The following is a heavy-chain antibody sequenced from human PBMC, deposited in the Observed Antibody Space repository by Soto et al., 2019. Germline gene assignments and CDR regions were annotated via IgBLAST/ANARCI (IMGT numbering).Heavy chain of an antibody. V-gene: IGHV3-21*01. J-gene: IGHJ5*02. CDR2: ISSSSSYI. CDR3: ARDAVEYSSSSPWFDP. CDR1: GFTFSSYS. D-gene: IGHD6-6*01. Sequence: PGGSLRLSCAASGFTFSSYSMNWVRQAPGKGLEWVSSISSSSSYIYYADSVKGRFTISRDNAKNSLYLQMNSLRAEDTAVYYCARDAVEYSSSSPWFDPWGQGTLVTVSS.